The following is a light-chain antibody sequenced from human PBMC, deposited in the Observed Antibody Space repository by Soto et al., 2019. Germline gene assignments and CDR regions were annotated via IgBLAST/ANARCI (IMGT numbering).Light chain of an antibody. Sequence: QSALTQPPSASGSPGQSVTISCSGSRTDVGGHNYVSWYRQYPGKAPTLIIYEVYKRPSGVPDRFSGSKSGNTASLTVSGLQPEDEADYHCCSYAGYSTWVFGGGTKLTVL. J-gene: IGLJ3*02. V-gene: IGLV2-8*01. CDR3: CSYAGYSTWV. CDR1: RTDVGGHNY. CDR2: EVY.